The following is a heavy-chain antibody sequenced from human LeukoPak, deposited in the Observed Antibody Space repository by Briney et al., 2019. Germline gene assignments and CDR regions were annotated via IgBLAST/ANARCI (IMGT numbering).Heavy chain of an antibody. CDR3: TRDSGTTGEVKFDP. Sequence: SETLSPTCTVSGGSISSYYWSWIRQPAGKGLEWIGRIYRSRTITSIPSLQSRVTMSVDTSKNEFSLKMSSVTAADTAVYYCTRDSGTTGEVKFDPWGQGTLVAVSS. J-gene: IGHJ5*02. CDR2: IYRSRTI. V-gene: IGHV4-4*07. D-gene: IGHD3-10*01. CDR1: GGSISSYY.